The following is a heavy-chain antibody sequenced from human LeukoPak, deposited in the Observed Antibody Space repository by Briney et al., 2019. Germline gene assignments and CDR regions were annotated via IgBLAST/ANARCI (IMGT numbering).Heavy chain of an antibody. Sequence: GASVNVSCKAYGYTFAGYYMHWVRQAPGQGLEWMGWFDPNSGGTNYAQKLQGRVTMTRDTSISPAYMELSRRRSEDTAVYSCAKSVSGVYTMTRSWFDPWGQRTQVTDS. CDR1: GYTFAGYY. J-gene: IGHJ5*02. V-gene: IGHV1-2*02. CDR3: AKSVSGVYTMTRSWFDP. D-gene: IGHD4-17*01. CDR2: FDPNSGGT.